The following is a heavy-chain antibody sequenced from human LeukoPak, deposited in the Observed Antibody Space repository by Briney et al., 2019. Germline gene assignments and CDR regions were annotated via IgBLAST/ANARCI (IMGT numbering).Heavy chain of an antibody. J-gene: IGHJ6*02. Sequence: GESLKISCKGSGYSFTSYWIGWVRQMPGKGLEWMGIIYPGDSDTRYSPSFQGQVTISADQSISTAYLQWSSLKASDTAMYYCASHHYDSSGYYYGMDVWGQGTTVAVSS. D-gene: IGHD3-22*01. CDR1: GYSFTSYW. CDR3: ASHHYDSSGYYYGMDV. V-gene: IGHV5-51*01. CDR2: IYPGDSDT.